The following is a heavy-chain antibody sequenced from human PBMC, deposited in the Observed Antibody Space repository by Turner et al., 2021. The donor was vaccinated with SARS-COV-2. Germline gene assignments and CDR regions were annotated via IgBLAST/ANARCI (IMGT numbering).Heavy chain of an antibody. J-gene: IGHJ6*02. CDR1: GFTFSSYA. Sequence: VQLVESGGGVVQPGRSLRLSCAASGFTFSSYAMSWVRQAPGKGLEWVSAFSGSGGSTYYADSVKGRFTISRDNSKNTLYLQMNSLRAEDTAVYYCAKATYDFWSGYGYYSYGMDVWGQGTTVTVSS. CDR2: FSGSGGST. D-gene: IGHD3-3*01. V-gene: IGHV3-23*04. CDR3: AKATYDFWSGYGYYSYGMDV.